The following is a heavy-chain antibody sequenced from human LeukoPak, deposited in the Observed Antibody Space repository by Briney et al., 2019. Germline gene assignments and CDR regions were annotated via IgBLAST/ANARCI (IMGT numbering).Heavy chain of an antibody. D-gene: IGHD3-10*01. V-gene: IGHV1-69*13. CDR2: IFTVFSII. Sequence: SVKVSCKVSGDTFSNHAITWVRQAPGRGLEWMGEIFTVFSIIEYARSFQGRVTITADESTSTAYMELNRLRSDDTAVYYCARDEVFGSGTYLLWGRGTQVTVSS. CDR3: ARDEVFGSGTYLL. J-gene: IGHJ4*02. CDR1: GDTFSNHA.